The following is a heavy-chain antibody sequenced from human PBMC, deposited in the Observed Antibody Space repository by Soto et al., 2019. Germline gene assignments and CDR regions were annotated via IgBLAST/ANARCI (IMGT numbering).Heavy chain of an antibody. CDR3: ARAIGYCSGGSCYSGWFDP. Sequence: ASVKVSCKASGGTFSSYAISWVRQAPGQGLEWMGGIIPIFGTANYAQKFQGRVTITADKSTSTAYMELSSLRSEDTAVYYCARAIGYCSGGSCYSGWFDPWGQGTLVTV. CDR1: GGTFSSYA. J-gene: IGHJ5*02. D-gene: IGHD2-15*01. V-gene: IGHV1-69*06. CDR2: IIPIFGTA.